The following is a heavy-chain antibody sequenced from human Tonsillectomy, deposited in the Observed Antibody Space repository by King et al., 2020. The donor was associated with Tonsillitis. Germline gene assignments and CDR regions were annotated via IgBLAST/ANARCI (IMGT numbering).Heavy chain of an antibody. Sequence: VQLQESGPGLVKPSETLSLTCAVSGYSISSGYYWGWIRQPPGKGLEGIGSIYHSGSTYYNPSLKSRVTISLDTSKNQFSLKLSSVTAADTAVYYCARTFYYGSGKTYGIDYWGQGTLVTVSS. J-gene: IGHJ4*02. D-gene: IGHD3-10*01. CDR2: IYHSGST. CDR1: GYSISSGYY. CDR3: ARTFYYGSGKTYGIDY. V-gene: IGHV4-38-2*01.